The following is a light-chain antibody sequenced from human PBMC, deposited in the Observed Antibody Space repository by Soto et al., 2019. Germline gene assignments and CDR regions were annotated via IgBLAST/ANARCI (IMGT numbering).Light chain of an antibody. CDR1: NTDVGQDKS. J-gene: IGLJ2*01. CDR2: EVT. V-gene: IGLV2-14*01. Sequence: QSALTQPASVSGSRGQSIIISCVGRNTDVGQDKSVSWYQQGPGKAPKLLIFEVTNRPSGVSNRFSGSRSGNTASLTISGLQPDDEGDYFCCSYTSSTTPLFGGGTKLTVL. CDR3: CSYTSSTTPL.